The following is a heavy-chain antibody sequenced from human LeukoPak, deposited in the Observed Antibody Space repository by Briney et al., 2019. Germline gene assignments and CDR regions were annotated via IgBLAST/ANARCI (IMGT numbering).Heavy chain of an antibody. CDR3: ASKRRRYCSSTSCYNGWFDP. Sequence: SGTPTLTCTVSGGFINGYYWSWIRQPPGKGLEWIGYIYYRGDTNYNPSLKSRVTMSVDTSKNQFSLKWNPVTAADTAVEYCASKRRRYCSSTSCYNGWFDPWGQGTLVTVSS. CDR1: GGFINGYY. D-gene: IGHD2-2*02. V-gene: IGHV4-59*08. CDR2: IYYRGDT. J-gene: IGHJ5*02.